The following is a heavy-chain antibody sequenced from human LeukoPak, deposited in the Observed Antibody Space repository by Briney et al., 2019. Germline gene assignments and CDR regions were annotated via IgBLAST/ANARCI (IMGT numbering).Heavy chain of an antibody. CDR1: GYTFTSYD. CDR3: ARDSRYYGSGHPMGY. CDR2: MNPNSGNT. J-gene: IGHJ4*02. V-gene: IGHV1-8*03. Sequence: GASVKVSCKASGYTFTSYDINWVRQATGQGLEWMGWMNPNSGNTAYAQKFQGRVTITRDTSISTAYMELSRLRSDDTAVYYCARDSRYYGSGHPMGYWGQGTLVTVSS. D-gene: IGHD3-10*01.